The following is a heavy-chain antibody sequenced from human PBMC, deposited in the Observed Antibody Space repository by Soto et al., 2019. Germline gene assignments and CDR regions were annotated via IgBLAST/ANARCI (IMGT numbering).Heavy chain of an antibody. CDR3: ARQGYCSNTACYPTDY. CDR2: IDPSDSQT. CDR1: GYSFAGYW. J-gene: IGHJ4*02. V-gene: IGHV5-10-1*01. D-gene: IGHD2-2*01. Sequence: GESLKISCKGSGYSFAGYWITWVRQKPGKGLEWMGRIDPSDSQTYYSPSFRGHVTISVTKSISTAYLQWSSLKASDTAMYFCARQGYCSNTACYPTDYWGQGTLVTVSS.